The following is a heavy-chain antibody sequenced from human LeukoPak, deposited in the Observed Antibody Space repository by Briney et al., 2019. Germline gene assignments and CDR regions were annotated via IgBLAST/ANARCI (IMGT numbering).Heavy chain of an antibody. V-gene: IGHV3-9*01. CDR1: GFTFDDYA. D-gene: IGHD5-18*01. J-gene: IGHJ6*02. CDR2: ISWNSGSI. Sequence: GGSLRLSCAASGFTFDDYAMHWVRHAPGKGLEWVSGISWNSGSIGYADSVKGRFTISRDNAKNSLYLQMNSLRAEDTALYYCAKEDTATSHDYYYGMDVWGQGTTVTVSS. CDR3: AKEDTATSHDYYYGMDV.